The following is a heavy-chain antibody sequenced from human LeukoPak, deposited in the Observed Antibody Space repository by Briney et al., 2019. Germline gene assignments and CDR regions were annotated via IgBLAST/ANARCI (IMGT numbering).Heavy chain of an antibody. CDR3: ARGPPPRIAAGLRAEYFQH. V-gene: IGHV1-2*02. J-gene: IGHJ1*01. D-gene: IGHD6-13*01. Sequence: GASVKVSCKASGYTFTGYYMHWVRQAPGQGLEWMGWINPNSGGTNYAQKFQGRVTMTRDTSISTAYMELSRLRSDDTAVYYCARGPPPRIAAGLRAEYFQHWGQGTLVTVSS. CDR1: GYTFTGYY. CDR2: INPNSGGT.